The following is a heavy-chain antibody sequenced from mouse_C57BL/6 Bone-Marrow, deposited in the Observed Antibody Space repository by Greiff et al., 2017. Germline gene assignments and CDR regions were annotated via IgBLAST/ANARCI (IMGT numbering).Heavy chain of an antibody. CDR3: TTGTVVADWYFDV. D-gene: IGHD1-1*01. J-gene: IGHJ1*03. Sequence: EVQRVESGAELVRPGASVKLSCTASGFNIKDYYMHWVKQRPEQGLEWIGWIDPENGDTEYASKFQGKATITADTSSNTAYLQLSSLTSEDTAVYCCTTGTVVADWYFDVWGTGTTVTVSS. CDR2: IDPENGDT. V-gene: IGHV14-4*01. CDR1: GFNIKDYY.